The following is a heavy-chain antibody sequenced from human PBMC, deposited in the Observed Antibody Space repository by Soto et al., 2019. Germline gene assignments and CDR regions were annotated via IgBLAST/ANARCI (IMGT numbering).Heavy chain of an antibody. D-gene: IGHD1-7*01. CDR3: ARDNWNYVSAFDI. V-gene: IGHV3-33*01. J-gene: IGHJ3*02. Sequence: GGSLRLSCAASGFSFSNYGTHWVRQAPGKGLEWVAVIWSDGSNKYYADSVKGRFTISRDNSKNTLYLQMNSLRAEDTAVYYCARDNWNYVSAFDIWGQGTMVTVSS. CDR2: IWSDGSNK. CDR1: GFSFSNYG.